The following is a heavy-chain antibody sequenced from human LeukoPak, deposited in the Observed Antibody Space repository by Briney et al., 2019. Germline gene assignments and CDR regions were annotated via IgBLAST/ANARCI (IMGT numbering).Heavy chain of an antibody. D-gene: IGHD3-22*01. Sequence: GGSLRLSCAASGFTFSSYSMSWVRQAPGKGLEWISGISVSGHRTYHAASVKGRFTISRDNSNNMVYLQMNSLRAEDTAVYYCVKDLVGYDSSSYRDCWGQGTLVTVSS. CDR2: ISVSGHRT. CDR1: GFTFSSYS. CDR3: VKDLVGYDSSSYRDC. V-gene: IGHV3-23*01. J-gene: IGHJ4*02.